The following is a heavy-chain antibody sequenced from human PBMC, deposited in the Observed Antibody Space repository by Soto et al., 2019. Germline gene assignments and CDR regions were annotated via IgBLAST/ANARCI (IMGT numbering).Heavy chain of an antibody. Sequence: VHLVQSGAEVRKPGTSVNVSCKASGGTFTNYFITWVRQAPGQGLEWMGGIIPIFGTTNYAQKFQGRLTMTADISTTTAYMELTSLRFEDTAIYYCARVSYGDYGLDFWGQGTLVTVSS. V-gene: IGHV1-69*06. J-gene: IGHJ4*02. CDR2: IIPIFGTT. CDR3: ARVSYGDYGLDF. D-gene: IGHD4-17*01. CDR1: GGTFTNYF.